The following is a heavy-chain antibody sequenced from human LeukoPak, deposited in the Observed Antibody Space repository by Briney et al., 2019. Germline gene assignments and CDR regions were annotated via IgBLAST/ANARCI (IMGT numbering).Heavy chain of an antibody. CDR3: ARCKDYYVSGSYYKTFDY. Sequence: PSETLSLTCTVSGDSISSNNYYWARIRQPPGKGLEWIRSIPYSGSTYYNPSLKSRVTMSVDTSKNQFSLKLSSVTAADTAVYYCARCKDYYVSGSYYKTFDYWGQGTLVTVSS. D-gene: IGHD3-10*01. CDR1: GDSISSNNYY. J-gene: IGHJ4*02. CDR2: IPYSGST. V-gene: IGHV4-39*07.